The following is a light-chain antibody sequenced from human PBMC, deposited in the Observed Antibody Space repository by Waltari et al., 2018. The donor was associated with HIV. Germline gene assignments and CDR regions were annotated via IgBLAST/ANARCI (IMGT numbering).Light chain of an antibody. Sequence: QSVLTQPPSASGTPGQRVTISCSGSSSNIGSNYVYWYQQLPGTAPKLLLYRNNRRPSGSPDRFSGSNSGTSAFLAISGLRSEDEADYYCAAWGNSLSLLFGGGTKLTVL. CDR3: AAWGNSLSLL. CDR1: SSNIGSNY. J-gene: IGLJ2*01. CDR2: RNN. V-gene: IGLV1-47*01.